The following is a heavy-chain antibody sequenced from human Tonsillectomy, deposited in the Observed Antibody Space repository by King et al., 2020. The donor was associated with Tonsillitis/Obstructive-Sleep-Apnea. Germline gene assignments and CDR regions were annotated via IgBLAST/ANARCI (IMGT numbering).Heavy chain of an antibody. CDR1: GFTFSSYG. D-gene: IGHD1-26*01. J-gene: IGHJ2*01. CDR3: ARGVGSGSYRNWYFDL. V-gene: IGHV3-33*01. Sequence: VQLVESGGGVVQPGRSLRLSCAASGFTFSSYGMHGVRQAPGKGRAWVAGIWYDGSNKYYADSVKGRLPISRDNCKNTLYLQMNSLRDEDTAVYYCARGVGSGSYRNWYFDLWGRGTLVTVSS. CDR2: IWYDGSNK.